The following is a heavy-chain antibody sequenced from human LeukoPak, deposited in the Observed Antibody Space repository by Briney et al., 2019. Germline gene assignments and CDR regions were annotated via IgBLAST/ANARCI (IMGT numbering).Heavy chain of an antibody. Sequence: ASVKVSCKTSGYTFTNYGISWVRQAPGQGLEWMGWISAYNGNTNYAQKLQGRVTMTTDTSTSTAYMELRSLRSDDTAVYYCARDRCSSTSCYPYYFDYWGQGTLVTVYS. CDR2: ISAYNGNT. CDR1: GYTFTNYG. V-gene: IGHV1-18*01. CDR3: ARDRCSSTSCYPYYFDY. J-gene: IGHJ4*02. D-gene: IGHD2-2*01.